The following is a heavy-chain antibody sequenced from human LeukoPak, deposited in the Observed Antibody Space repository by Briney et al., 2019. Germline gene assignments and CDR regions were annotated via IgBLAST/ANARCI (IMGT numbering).Heavy chain of an antibody. V-gene: IGHV1-2*02. CDR2: INPNSGGT. CDR1: GYTFTGYY. D-gene: IGHD3-10*01. J-gene: IGHJ4*02. Sequence: ASVKVSCKASGYTFTGYYMHWVRQAPGQGLEWMGWINPNSGGTNFAQKFQGRVTMTRDTSISTAYMELSRLRSDDTAVYYCARQVRGDYYFDYWGQGTLVTVSS. CDR3: ARQVRGDYYFDY.